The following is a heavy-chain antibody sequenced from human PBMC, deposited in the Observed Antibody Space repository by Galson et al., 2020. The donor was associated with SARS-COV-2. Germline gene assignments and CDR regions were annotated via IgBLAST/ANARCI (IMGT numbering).Heavy chain of an antibody. CDR2: IDWDDDK. Sequence: GPTQAKPPQTLTLTCTFSGFSPSTSGMRVSWIRQPPGKALERLALIDWDDDKYYSTSLKTRLTISKDTSKNQVVLTMTNMDPVDTATYYCARDAGGMDVWGQGTTVTVSS. CDR1: GFSPSTSGMR. CDR3: ARDAGGMDV. J-gene: IGHJ6*02. V-gene: IGHV2-70*01.